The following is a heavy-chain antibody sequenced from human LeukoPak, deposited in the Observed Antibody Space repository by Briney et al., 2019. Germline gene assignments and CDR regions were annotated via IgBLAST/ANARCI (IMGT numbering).Heavy chain of an antibody. J-gene: IGHJ4*02. CDR3: ARGNRGLRYFDWYGYFDY. D-gene: IGHD3-9*01. CDR1: GGSFSGYY. CDR2: INHSGST. V-gene: IGHV4-34*01. Sequence: SETLSLTCAVYGGSFSGYYWSWIRQPPGKGLEWIGEINHSGSTNYNPSLKSRVTISVDTSKNQFSLKLSSVTAADTAVYYRARGNRGLRYFDWYGYFDYWGQGTLVTVSS.